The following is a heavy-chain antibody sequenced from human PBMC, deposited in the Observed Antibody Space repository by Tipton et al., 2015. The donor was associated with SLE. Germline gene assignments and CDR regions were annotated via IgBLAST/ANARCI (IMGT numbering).Heavy chain of an antibody. CDR3: ARSTWVQLWLVAFDI. CDR2: ISYDGSNK. D-gene: IGHD5-18*01. V-gene: IGHV3-30*04. Sequence: SLRLSCAASGFTFSSYAMHWVRQAPGKGLEWVAVISYDGSNKYYADSVKGRFTISRDNSKNTLYLQMNSLRAEDTAVYCCARSTWVQLWLVAFDIWGQGTMVTVSS. J-gene: IGHJ3*02. CDR1: GFTFSSYA.